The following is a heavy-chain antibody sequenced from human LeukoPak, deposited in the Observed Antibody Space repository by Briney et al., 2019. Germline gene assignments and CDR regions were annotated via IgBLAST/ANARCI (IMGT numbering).Heavy chain of an antibody. CDR1: GFTFSSYA. J-gene: IGHJ4*02. V-gene: IGHV3-7*01. CDR2: IKQDGSEK. Sequence: GGSLRLSCAASGFTFSSYAMSWVRQAPGKGLEWVANIKQDGSEKYYVDSVKGRFTISRDNAKNSLYLEMNSLRAEDTAVYYCARKVGDFWGQGTLVTVSS. CDR3: ARKVGDF. D-gene: IGHD3-10*01.